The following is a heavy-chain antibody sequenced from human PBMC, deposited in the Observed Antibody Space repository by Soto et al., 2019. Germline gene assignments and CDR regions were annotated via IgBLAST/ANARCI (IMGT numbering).Heavy chain of an antibody. V-gene: IGHV3-23*01. D-gene: IGHD6-19*01. CDR1: GFTFSSYV. CDR2: ISDGATRT. J-gene: IGHJ4*02. CDR3: AKDICAYSSGSCYFDY. Sequence: EVQLLQSGGGLVQPGGSLRLSCAASGFTFSSYVMSWVRQAPGKGLEWVSSISDGATRTYYTASVKGRFSISRDNSKNTLYLQMNSLRAEDTAIYYCAKDICAYSSGSCYFDYWGQGTLVTVSS.